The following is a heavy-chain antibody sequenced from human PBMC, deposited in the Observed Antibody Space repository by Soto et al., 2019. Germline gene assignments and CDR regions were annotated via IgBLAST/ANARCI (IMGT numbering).Heavy chain of an antibody. CDR1: GGSISSYY. CDR3: ARSRYYYGSGSYYPISLNTAELDY. J-gene: IGHJ4*02. V-gene: IGHV4-59*08. D-gene: IGHD3-10*01. CDR2: IYYSGST. Sequence: KPSETLSLTCTVSGGSISSYYWSWIRQPPGKGLEWIGYIYYSGSTNYNPSLKSRVTISVDTSKNQFSLKLSSVTAADTAVYYCARSRYYYGSGSYYPISLNTAELDYWGQGTLVTVS.